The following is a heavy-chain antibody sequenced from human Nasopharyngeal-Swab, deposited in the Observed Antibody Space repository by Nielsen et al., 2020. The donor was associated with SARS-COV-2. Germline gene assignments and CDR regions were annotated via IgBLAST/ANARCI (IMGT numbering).Heavy chain of an antibody. V-gene: IGHV3-43*01. Sequence: GKGLEWVSLISWDANSIYYADSVKGRFTISRDNSKNSLYLQMSSLSAEDTALYYCARDRSVTSGGYFDYWGQGTLVTVSS. CDR3: ARDRSVTSGGYFDY. CDR2: ISWDANSI. D-gene: IGHD3-10*01. J-gene: IGHJ4*02.